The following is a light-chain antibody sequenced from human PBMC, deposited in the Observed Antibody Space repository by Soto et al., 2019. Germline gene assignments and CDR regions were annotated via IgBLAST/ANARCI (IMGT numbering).Light chain of an antibody. Sequence: QSVLSQPASMSGSPGQSITISCTGTSSDIGRYNYVSWYQQHPGMAPQLLIYEVSDRPSGVSNRFSGSKSGNTASLTISGLQAEDEADYFCTSYTTTSAVIFGGGTKVTVL. CDR2: EVS. V-gene: IGLV2-14*01. CDR1: SSDIGRYNY. J-gene: IGLJ2*01. CDR3: TSYTTTSAVI.